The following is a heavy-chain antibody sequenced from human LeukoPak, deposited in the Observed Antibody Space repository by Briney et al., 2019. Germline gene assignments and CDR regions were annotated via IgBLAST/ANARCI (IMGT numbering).Heavy chain of an antibody. J-gene: IGHJ4*02. CDR1: GYTFNNY. V-gene: IGHV1-18*01. CDR2: ISPHCDTT. D-gene: IGHD2-8*01. Sequence: GASLKVSCKASGYTFNNYFSWVRQAPGQGLEWVGWISPHCDTTHYAEKVQGRVTMTTDTSTTTVYMELRSLRSDDTAVYFCARGKSMYYWGRGTAVTVSS. CDR3: ARGKSMYY.